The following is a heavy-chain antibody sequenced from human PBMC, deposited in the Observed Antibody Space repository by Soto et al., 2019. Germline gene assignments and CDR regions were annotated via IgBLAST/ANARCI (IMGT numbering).Heavy chain of an antibody. J-gene: IGHJ4*02. CDR2: ITSSSSYI. Sequence: EVQLVESGGGLVKPGGSLRLSCAASGFPFSSYSMNWVRQAPGKGLEWVSSITSSSSYIYYAASLKGRFTISRDNAKNSLYLQMNSLRAEDTAVYFCARALYYDYIWGSSDCWGQGTLVTVSS. CDR1: GFPFSSYS. V-gene: IGHV3-21*01. D-gene: IGHD3-16*01. CDR3: ARALYYDYIWGSSDC.